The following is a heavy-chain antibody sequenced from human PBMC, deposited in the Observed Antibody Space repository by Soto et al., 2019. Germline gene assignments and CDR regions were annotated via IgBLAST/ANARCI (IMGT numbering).Heavy chain of an antibody. D-gene: IGHD2-2*01. CDR1: GGMFYSSA. V-gene: IGHV1-69*13. CDR2: IVPMNGSP. Sequence: SVKVSCKASGGMFYSSAINWVRQAPGQGLEWMGGIVPMNGSPKYAQEFLGRVTISADASATTAYMDLSGLKSEDTAVYYCSVAPNWTYRQTRYGGRGAQVT. J-gene: IGHJ4*02. CDR3: SVAPNWTYRQTRY.